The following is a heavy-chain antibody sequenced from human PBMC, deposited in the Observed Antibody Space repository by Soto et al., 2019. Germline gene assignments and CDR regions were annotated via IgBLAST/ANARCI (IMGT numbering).Heavy chain of an antibody. D-gene: IGHD4-17*01. J-gene: IGHJ4*02. CDR3: SRDYADYGDYHTAL. Sequence: ASVKVSCKVSGYTLTELSMHWVRQAPGKGLEWMGGFDPEDGETIYAQKFQGRVTMTEYTSTDTAYMELSSLRSEDTAVYYCSRDYADYGDYHTALWGQGTLVTVSS. CDR2: FDPEDGET. V-gene: IGHV1-24*01. CDR1: GYTLTELS.